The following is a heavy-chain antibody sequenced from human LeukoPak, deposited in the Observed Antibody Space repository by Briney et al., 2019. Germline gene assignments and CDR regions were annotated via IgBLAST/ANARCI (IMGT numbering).Heavy chain of an antibody. CDR1: GYTFTSYA. D-gene: IGHD3-9*01. V-gene: IGHV1-3*03. J-gene: IGHJ5*02. CDR3: ARDLDILTGYYKPNNWFDP. Sequence: ASVKVSCKASGYTFTSYAMHWVRQAPGQRLEWMGWINAGNGNTKYSQEFQGRVTITRDTSASTVYMELSSLRSEDTAVYYCARDLDILTGYYKPNNWFDPWGQGTLVTVSS. CDR2: INAGNGNT.